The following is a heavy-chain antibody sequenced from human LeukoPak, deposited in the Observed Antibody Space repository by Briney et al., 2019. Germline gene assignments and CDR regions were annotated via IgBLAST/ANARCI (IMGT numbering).Heavy chain of an antibody. CDR1: GGSISSYY. Sequence: SETLSLTCTVSGGSISSYYWSWIRQPPGQGLEWIGYIYYSGSTNYNPSLKSRVTISVDTSKSQFSLKLSSVTAADTAVYYCARGRHYYDSAGLDYWGQGTLVTVSS. J-gene: IGHJ4*02. V-gene: IGHV4-59*01. CDR2: IYYSGST. CDR3: ARGRHYYDSAGLDY. D-gene: IGHD3-22*01.